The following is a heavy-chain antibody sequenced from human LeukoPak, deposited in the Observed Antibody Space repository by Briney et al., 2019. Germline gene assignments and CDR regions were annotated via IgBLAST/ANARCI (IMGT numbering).Heavy chain of an antibody. CDR2: INPSGGT. CDR3: ARDWGVGGRPGYMDV. V-gene: IGHV4-34*01. CDR1: GGSFSGHY. D-gene: IGHD6-6*01. Sequence: PSETLSLTCAVYGGSFSGHYCSWIRQPPGKGLECIGEINPSGGTDYNPSLKSRVTILVDTSKNQVSLKLSSVTAADTAVYFCARDWGVGGRPGYMDVWGKGTTVTVSS. J-gene: IGHJ6*03.